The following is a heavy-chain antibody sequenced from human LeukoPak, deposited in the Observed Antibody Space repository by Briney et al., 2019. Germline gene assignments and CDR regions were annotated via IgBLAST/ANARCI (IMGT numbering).Heavy chain of an antibody. D-gene: IGHD4-11*01. CDR2: INSDGSST. Sequence: PGGSLRPSCAASGFTFSSYWMHWVRQAPGKGLVWVSRINSDGSSTSYADSVKGRFTISRDNAKNTLYLQMNSLRAEDTAVYYCARMTTVTTGDAFDIWGQGTMVTVSS. CDR3: ARMTTVTTGDAFDI. V-gene: IGHV3-74*01. CDR1: GFTFSSYW. J-gene: IGHJ3*02.